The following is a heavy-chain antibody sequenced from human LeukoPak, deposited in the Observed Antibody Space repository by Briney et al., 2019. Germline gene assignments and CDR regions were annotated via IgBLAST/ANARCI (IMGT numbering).Heavy chain of an antibody. D-gene: IGHD3-16*02. Sequence: GGSLRLSCAASGFTFSSYSMNWVRQAPGKGLEWVSSISSSSSYIYYADSVKGRFTISRDNAKNSLYLQMNSLRAEDTAVYYCARAGLDDYVWGNYRPFDYWGQGTLVTVSS. J-gene: IGHJ4*02. CDR3: ARAGLDDYVWGNYRPFDY. CDR1: GFTFSSYS. V-gene: IGHV3-21*01. CDR2: ISSSSSYI.